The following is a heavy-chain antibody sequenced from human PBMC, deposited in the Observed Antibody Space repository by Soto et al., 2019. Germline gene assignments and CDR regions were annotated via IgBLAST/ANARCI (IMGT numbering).Heavy chain of an antibody. CDR1: GFTFSIYA. Sequence: QVQLVESGGGVVQPGRSLRVSCAASGFTFSIYAMHWVRQAPGTGLEWVAVISSDGTKTYYADSVKGRFTISRDNSKNSVYLQMNSLSDEDTAVYYCAKDRGPRRQWLIYAFDYWGQGTLVTVSP. J-gene: IGHJ4*02. CDR2: ISSDGTKT. CDR3: AKDRGPRRQWLIYAFDY. D-gene: IGHD6-19*01. V-gene: IGHV3-30*18.